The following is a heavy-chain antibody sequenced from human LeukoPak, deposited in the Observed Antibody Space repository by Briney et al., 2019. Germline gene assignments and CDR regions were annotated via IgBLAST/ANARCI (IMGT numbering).Heavy chain of an antibody. J-gene: IGHJ4*02. CDR2: IYYSGST. Sequence: SETLSLTCTVSGGSISSSSYYWGWIRQPPGKGLEWTGSIYYSGSTYYNPSLKSRVTISVDTSKNQFSLKLSSVTAADTAVYYCARYDYVWGSYRFSFDYWGQGTLVTVSS. V-gene: IGHV4-39*01. CDR1: GGSISSSSYY. CDR3: ARYDYVWGSYRFSFDY. D-gene: IGHD3-16*02.